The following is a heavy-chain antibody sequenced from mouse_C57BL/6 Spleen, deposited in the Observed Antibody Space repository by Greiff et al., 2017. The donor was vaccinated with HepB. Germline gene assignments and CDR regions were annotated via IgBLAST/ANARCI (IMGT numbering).Heavy chain of an antibody. CDR3: ARLDYDYLYAMDY. V-gene: IGHV5-6*02. Sequence: DVMLVESGGDLVKPGGSLKLSCAASGFTFSSYGMSWVRQTPDKRLEWVATISSGGSYTYYPDSVKGRFTISRDNAKNTLYLQMSSLKSEDTAMYYCARLDYDYLYAMDYWGQGTSVTVSS. CDR1: GFTFSSYG. D-gene: IGHD2-4*01. CDR2: ISSGGSYT. J-gene: IGHJ4*01.